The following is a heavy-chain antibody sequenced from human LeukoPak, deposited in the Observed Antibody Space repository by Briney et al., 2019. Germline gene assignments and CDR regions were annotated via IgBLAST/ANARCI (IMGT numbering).Heavy chain of an antibody. CDR1: GRSISSISYY. D-gene: IGHD5-18*01. V-gene: IGHV4-39*01. CDR3: ARSGYSYGSDY. J-gene: IGHJ4*02. CDR2: IYYSGST. Sequence: PSETLSLTCTVSGRSISSISYYWGWIRQPPGKGVEWVGSIYYSGSTYYNPSLKSRVTISVTTSKTQFSVKLSSVTAAATAVYYCARSGYSYGSDYWGQGTLVTVSS.